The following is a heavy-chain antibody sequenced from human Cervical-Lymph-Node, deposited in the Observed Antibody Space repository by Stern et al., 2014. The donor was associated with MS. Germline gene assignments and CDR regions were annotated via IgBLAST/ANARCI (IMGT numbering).Heavy chain of an antibody. CDR3: ARGTLVPGGDSWFDP. Sequence: VQLVESGAEVKKPGASVKISCKAAGYTFSDYYMHWIRQAPGQGLEWMGRINSNSGGTNSGQKFQGRVTMTRDTSISTAYMELSSLRFDDTAIYYCARGTLVPGGDSWFDPWGQGTLVTVSS. CDR2: INSNSGGT. J-gene: IGHJ5*02. D-gene: IGHD2-21*01. CDR1: GYTFSDYY. V-gene: IGHV1-2*06.